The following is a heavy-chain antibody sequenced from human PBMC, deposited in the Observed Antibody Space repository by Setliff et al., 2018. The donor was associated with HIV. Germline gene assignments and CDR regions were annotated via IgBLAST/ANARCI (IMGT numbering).Heavy chain of an antibody. Sequence: SETLSLTCTVSGGSISSTIYHWVWIRQPPGKGLEWIGNIHSSGITYYKPSLKSRHTISLDTSKSQFSLKLSSVTAADAAVYYCATHASTVQDAMDVWGQGTTVTVSS. D-gene: IGHD4-4*01. J-gene: IGHJ6*02. V-gene: IGHV4-39*01. CDR3: ATHASTVQDAMDV. CDR2: IHSSGIT. CDR1: GGSISSTIYH.